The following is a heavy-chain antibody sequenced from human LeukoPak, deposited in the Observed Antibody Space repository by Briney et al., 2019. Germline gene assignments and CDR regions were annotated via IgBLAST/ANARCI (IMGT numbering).Heavy chain of an antibody. CDR3: ARDQREPLGFDAFDI. CDR2: TSSSGSTI. V-gene: IGHV3-11*01. Sequence: GGSLRLSCAASGFTFSDYYMSWIRQAPGKGLEWVSYTSSSGSTIYYADSVKGRFTISRDNAKNSLYLQMNSLRAEDTAVYYCARDQREPLGFDAFDIWGQGTMVTVSS. CDR1: GFTFSDYY. D-gene: IGHD1-26*01. J-gene: IGHJ3*02.